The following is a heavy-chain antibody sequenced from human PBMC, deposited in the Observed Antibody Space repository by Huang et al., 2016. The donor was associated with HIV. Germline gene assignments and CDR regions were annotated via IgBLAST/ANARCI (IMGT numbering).Heavy chain of an antibody. J-gene: IGHJ4*02. Sequence: KGLEWIGSIFYTGSAHYNPSLESRVTRFVDSSKSQLSVRLRSVTAADTAVYYCARRRTHFTFDYWGQGTLVTVSS. V-gene: IGHV4-39*01. CDR2: IFYTGSA. CDR3: ARRRTHFTFDY.